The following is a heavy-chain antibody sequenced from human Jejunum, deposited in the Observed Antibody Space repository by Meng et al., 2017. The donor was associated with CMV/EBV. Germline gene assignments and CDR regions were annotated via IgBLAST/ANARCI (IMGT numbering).Heavy chain of an antibody. CDR3: ATLEGPFRSTSGSAPDF. J-gene: IGHJ4*02. V-gene: IGHV1-2*06. CDR2: INPHSGAT. Sequence: GSVLQSLGASVTDSVKATSYTVLLDYLHWGRQAQGQGIESMGRINPHSGATIYAQRFQGRVTMTRDTSINTAYMELSSLRSDDTAIYYCATLEGPFRSTSGSAPDFWGQGTLVTVSS. D-gene: IGHD2/OR15-2a*01. CDR1: SYTVLLDY.